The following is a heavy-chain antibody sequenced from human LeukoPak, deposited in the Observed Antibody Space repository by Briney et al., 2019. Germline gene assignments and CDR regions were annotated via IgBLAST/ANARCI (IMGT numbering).Heavy chain of an antibody. CDR3: AKEKSSGSYFSDAFDI. D-gene: IGHD1-26*01. J-gene: IGHJ3*02. CDR2: ISAYNGNT. Sequence: ASVKVSCKASGYTFTSYGISWVRQAPGQGLECIVWISAYNGNTNYAQNLQGRVTMTTDTSTSTAYMELNSLRSDDTALYYYAKEKSSGSYFSDAFDIWGQGTMVTVSS. CDR1: GYTFTSYG. V-gene: IGHV1-18*01.